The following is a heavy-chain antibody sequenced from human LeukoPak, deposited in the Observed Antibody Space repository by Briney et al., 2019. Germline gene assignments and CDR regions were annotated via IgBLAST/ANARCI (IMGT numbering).Heavy chain of an antibody. CDR2: IYYSGST. Sequence: PSETLSLTCTVSGGSISSYYWSWIRQPPGKGLEWIGYIYYSGSTNYNPSLKSRVTISVDTSKNQFSLKLSSVTAADTAVYYCARDLHSYDSSGYYSDDAFDIWGQGTMVTVSS. V-gene: IGHV4-59*01. J-gene: IGHJ3*02. CDR3: ARDLHSYDSSGYYSDDAFDI. D-gene: IGHD3-22*01. CDR1: GGSISSYY.